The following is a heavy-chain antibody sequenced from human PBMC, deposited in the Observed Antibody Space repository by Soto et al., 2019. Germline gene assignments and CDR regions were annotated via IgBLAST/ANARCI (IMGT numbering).Heavy chain of an antibody. J-gene: IGHJ6*02. V-gene: IGHV4-34*01. Sequence: PSETLSLTCGVYRGSFSGFYWSWVRQTPGGGLEWIGEITHSGTTNYNPSFQNRVTISVDKSTNSFSLKMTSVTAADAAVYYCARGRGYVYGSNFYGLDVWGQGTTVTVPS. D-gene: IGHD6-25*01. CDR2: ITHSGTT. CDR3: ARGRGYVYGSNFYGLDV. CDR1: RGSFSGFY.